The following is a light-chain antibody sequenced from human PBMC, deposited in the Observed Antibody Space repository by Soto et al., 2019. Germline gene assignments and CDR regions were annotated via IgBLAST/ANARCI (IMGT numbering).Light chain of an antibody. CDR2: GAS. V-gene: IGKV3-15*01. Sequence: EIVLTQSPATLSVSPGERATLSCRASQSVSSNLAWYQQRPGQAPRLLIYGASTRATGIPARFSGSGSGTEFPLTISRLQSADFAVYYCQQYNNWPPITFGQGTRLEIK. CDR3: QQYNNWPPIT. J-gene: IGKJ5*01. CDR1: QSVSSN.